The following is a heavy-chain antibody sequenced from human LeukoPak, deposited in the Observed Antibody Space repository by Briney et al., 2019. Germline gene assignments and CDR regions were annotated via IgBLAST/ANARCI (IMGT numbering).Heavy chain of an antibody. CDR2: ISASGTSI. J-gene: IGHJ4*02. Sequence: GGSLRLSCATSGFSFSDYYMSWIRQAPGKGLECVSFISASGTSISYADSVKGRFTISRDNAKNSLYLQMNSLRAEDTAVYYCAKGMRYSSGWYYFDYWGQGTLVTVSS. V-gene: IGHV3-11*01. CDR1: GFSFSDYY. D-gene: IGHD6-19*01. CDR3: AKGMRYSSGWYYFDY.